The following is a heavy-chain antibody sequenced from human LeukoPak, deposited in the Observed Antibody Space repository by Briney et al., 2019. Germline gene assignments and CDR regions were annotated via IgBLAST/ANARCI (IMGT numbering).Heavy chain of an antibody. V-gene: IGHV3-9*01. D-gene: IGHD2-15*01. CDR2: ISWNSGSI. CDR1: GFTFDDYA. CDR3: ARDIVVVVAQHYYYFDY. Sequence: PGRSLRLSCAASGFTFDDYAMHWVRQAPGKGLEWVSGISWNSGSIGYADSVKGRFTISRDNAKNSLYLQMNSLRAEDTAVYYCARDIVVVVAQHYYYFDYWGQGTLVIVSS. J-gene: IGHJ4*02.